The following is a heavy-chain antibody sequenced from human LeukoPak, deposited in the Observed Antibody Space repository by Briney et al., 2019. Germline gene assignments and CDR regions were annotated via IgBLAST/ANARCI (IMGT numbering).Heavy chain of an antibody. J-gene: IGHJ4*02. D-gene: IGHD3-10*01. Sequence: SESLSLTCTVAGYSISSGYYWGWLRQSPGKGLEWIASIYHTGETHYHPSLKSRVSISVDTSNNQFSLRSTSATAADTAMYYCARGRFAELLFDIWGQGTLVTVSS. CDR1: GYSISSGYY. CDR3: ARGRFAELLFDI. CDR2: IYHTGET. V-gene: IGHV4-38-2*02.